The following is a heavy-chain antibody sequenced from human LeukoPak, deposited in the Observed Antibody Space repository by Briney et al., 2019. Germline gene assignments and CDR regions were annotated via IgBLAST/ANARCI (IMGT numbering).Heavy chain of an antibody. CDR1: GFTFSNYA. Sequence: GVSLRLSCAGSGFTFSNYAMHWVRQAPGKGLEYVSGISSNGDSTYYANSVKGRFTISRDNSKNTLYLRMGSLRADDLAVYYCTTDSFDIWGKGTKVTVSS. J-gene: IGHJ3*02. CDR2: ISSNGDST. CDR3: TTDSFDI. V-gene: IGHV3-64*01.